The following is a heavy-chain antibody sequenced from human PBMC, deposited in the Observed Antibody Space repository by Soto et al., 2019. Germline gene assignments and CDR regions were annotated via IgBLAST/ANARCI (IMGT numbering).Heavy chain of an antibody. J-gene: IGHJ3*01. CDR3: AKTYSSGPGAFDV. V-gene: IGHV3-48*01. D-gene: IGHD6-19*01. Sequence: EVQLVESGGGLVQPGGSLRLSCAASGFTFSSYSMNWVRQAPGKGLEWVSYISSGSSTIYYADSVKGRFTISRDNAQNSLYLQMNSLRAEDTAVYYCAKTYSSGPGAFDVWGQGTMVTVSS. CDR1: GFTFSSYS. CDR2: ISSGSSTI.